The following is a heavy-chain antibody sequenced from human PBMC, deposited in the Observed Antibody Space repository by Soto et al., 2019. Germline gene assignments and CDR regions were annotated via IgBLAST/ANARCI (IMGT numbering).Heavy chain of an antibody. CDR1: GYTFTSYP. CDR3: ARAIIWSAPYGDGYYFDY. CDR2: INTGNGNT. J-gene: IGHJ4*02. Sequence: QVQLVQSGAEVKKPGASVKVSCKASGYTFTSYPIHWVRQAPGQRLEWMGWINTGNGNTKYSQKYQGRVTISRDTSANTAYMELSSLRSEDTAMYYCARAIIWSAPYGDGYYFDYGGQGTLGTVSS. V-gene: IGHV1-3*04. D-gene: IGHD3-10*01.